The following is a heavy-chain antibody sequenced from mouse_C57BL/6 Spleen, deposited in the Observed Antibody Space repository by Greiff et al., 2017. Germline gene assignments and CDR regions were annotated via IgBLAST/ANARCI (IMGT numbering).Heavy chain of an antibody. CDR1: GYTFTSYW. D-gene: IGHD1-1*01. CDR3: ARSSYVGYAMDY. CDR2: IHPNSGST. V-gene: IGHV1-64*01. J-gene: IGHJ4*01. Sequence: QVHVKQPGAELVKPGASVKLSCKASGYTFTSYWMHWVKQRPGQGLEWIGMIHPNSGSTNYNEKFKSKATLTVDKSSSTAYMQLSSLTSEDSAVYYCARSSYVGYAMDYWGQGTSVTVSS.